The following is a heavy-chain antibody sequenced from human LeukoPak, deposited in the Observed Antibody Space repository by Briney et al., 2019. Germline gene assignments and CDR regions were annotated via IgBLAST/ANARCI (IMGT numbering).Heavy chain of an antibody. J-gene: IGHJ5*02. CDR1: GGSISSSSYY. D-gene: IGHD3-16*01. V-gene: IGHV4-39*07. Sequence: PSETLSLTCTVSGGSISSSSYYWGWIRQPPGKGLEWIGSIYYSGSTYYNPSLKSRVTISVDTSKNQFSLELSSVTAADTAVYYCARVRPIYFSGSPGWFDPWGQGTLVTVSS. CDR2: IYYSGST. CDR3: ARVRPIYFSGSPGWFDP.